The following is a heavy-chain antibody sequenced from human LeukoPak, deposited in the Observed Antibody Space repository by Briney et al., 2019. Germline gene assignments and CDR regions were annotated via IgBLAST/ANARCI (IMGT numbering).Heavy chain of an antibody. CDR3: EALFDY. V-gene: IGHV3-30*04. Sequence: GRSLRLSCAASGFTFSSYAMHWVRQAPGKGLEWVAVISYDGSNKYYADSVKGRFTISRDNSENTLYLQMNSLRAEDTAVYYCEALFDYWGQGTLVTVSS. CDR2: ISYDGSNK. J-gene: IGHJ4*02. CDR1: GFTFSSYA.